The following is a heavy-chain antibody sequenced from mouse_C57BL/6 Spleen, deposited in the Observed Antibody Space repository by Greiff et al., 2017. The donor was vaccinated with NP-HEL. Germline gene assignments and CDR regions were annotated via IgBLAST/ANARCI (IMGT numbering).Heavy chain of an antibody. V-gene: IGHV1-7*01. CDR3: ARSGTTGFVDY. CDR1: GYTFTSYW. CDR2: INPSSGYT. Sequence: QVQLQQSGAELAKPGASVKLSCKASGYTFTSYWLHWVKPRPGPGLAWIVYINPSSGYTKYTQKFQDKATLTAEKSSRTAYMQRSRLTYEDSAVYYCARSGTTGFVDYWGQGTTLTVSS. D-gene: IGHD4-1*01. J-gene: IGHJ2*01.